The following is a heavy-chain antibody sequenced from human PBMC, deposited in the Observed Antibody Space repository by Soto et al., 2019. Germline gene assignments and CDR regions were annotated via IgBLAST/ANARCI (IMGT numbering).Heavy chain of an antibody. Sequence: GASVKVSCKASGGTFSSYAISWVRQAPGQGLEWMGGIIPIFGTANYAQKFQGRVTITADESTSTAYMELSSLRSEDTAVYYCARLAVAGTISWFDPWGQGTLVTVSS. D-gene: IGHD6-19*01. V-gene: IGHV1-69*13. J-gene: IGHJ5*02. CDR1: GGTFSSYA. CDR2: IIPIFGTA. CDR3: ARLAVAGTISWFDP.